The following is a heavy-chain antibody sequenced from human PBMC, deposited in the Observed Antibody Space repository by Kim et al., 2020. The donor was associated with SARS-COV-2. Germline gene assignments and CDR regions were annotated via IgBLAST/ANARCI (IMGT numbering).Heavy chain of an antibody. J-gene: IGHJ4*02. V-gene: IGHV3-23*03. CDR1: GFTFSSYA. CDR2: IYSGGSST. D-gene: IGHD3-22*01. Sequence: GGSLRLSCAASGFTFSSYAMSWVRQAPGKGLEWVSVIYSGGSSTYYADSVKGRFTISRDNSKNTLYLQMNSLRAEDTAVYYCASLYDSSGYHYEHLSPNVDYWGQGTLVTVSS. CDR3: ASLYDSSGYHYEHLSPNVDY.